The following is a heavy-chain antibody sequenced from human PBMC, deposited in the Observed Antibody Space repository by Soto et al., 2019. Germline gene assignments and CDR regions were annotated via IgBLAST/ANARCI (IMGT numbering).Heavy chain of an antibody. CDR2: INPNSGGT. CDR1: GYTFTGYY. Sequence: ASVKVSCKASGYTFTGYYMHWVRQALGQGLEWMGWINPNSGGTNYAQKFQGWVTMTRDTSISTAYMELSRLRSDDTAVYYCATNSWYSTTDYAFDIWGQGTMVTVSS. V-gene: IGHV1-2*04. J-gene: IGHJ3*02. CDR3: ATNSWYSTTDYAFDI. D-gene: IGHD6-13*01.